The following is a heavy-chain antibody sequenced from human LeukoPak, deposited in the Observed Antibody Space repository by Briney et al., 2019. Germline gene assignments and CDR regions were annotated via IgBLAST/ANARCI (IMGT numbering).Heavy chain of an antibody. V-gene: IGHV4-30-4*08. D-gene: IGHD1-1*01. J-gene: IGHJ2*01. CDR2: IYYSGST. Sequence: PSQTLSLTCTVSGGSISSGDYYWSWIRQPPGKGLEWIGYIYYSGSTYYNPSLKGRVTISVDTSKNQFSLKLSSVTAADTAVYYCARGGVNAGGYWYFDLWGRGTLVTVSS. CDR1: GGSISSGDYY. CDR3: ARGGVNAGGYWYFDL.